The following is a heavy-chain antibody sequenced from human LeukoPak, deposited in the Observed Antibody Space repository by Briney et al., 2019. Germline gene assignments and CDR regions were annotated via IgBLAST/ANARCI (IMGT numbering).Heavy chain of an antibody. Sequence: ASVKVSCKASGYTFTSYGISWVRQAPGQGLEWMGWISAYNGNTNYAQKLQGRVTMTTDTSTSTAYMELRSLRSDDTAVYYCARVGLTTVIVMTYYFDYWGQGTLVTVSS. CDR3: ARVGLTTVIVMTYYFDY. J-gene: IGHJ4*02. CDR2: ISAYNGNT. CDR1: GYTFTSYG. V-gene: IGHV1-18*01. D-gene: IGHD3-16*02.